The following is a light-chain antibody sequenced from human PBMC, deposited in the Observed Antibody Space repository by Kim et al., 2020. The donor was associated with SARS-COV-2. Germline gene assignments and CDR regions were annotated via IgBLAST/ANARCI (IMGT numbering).Light chain of an antibody. V-gene: IGLV3-19*01. CDR1: SLRRNF. CDR3: NSRVGNGYHHV. CDR2: RKN. J-gene: IGLJ1*01. Sequence: SSELTQDPAVSVALGQTVRITCQGDSLRRNFANWYQQKPGQAPVLVFYRKNFRPSGIPDRFSGSNSENTASLTISGVQAEDEADYYGNSRVGNGYHHVF.